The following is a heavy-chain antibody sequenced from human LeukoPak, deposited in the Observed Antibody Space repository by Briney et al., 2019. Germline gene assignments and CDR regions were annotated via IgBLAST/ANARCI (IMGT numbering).Heavy chain of an antibody. CDR1: GYTFTGYY. Sequence: GASVKVSCKASGYTFTGYYMHWVRQAPGQGLEWMGWIKPNSGGTNYAQKFQGRVTMTRDTSISTAYMELSRLRSDDTAVYYCARDIVVVPAAMSMDVWGQGTTVTVSS. CDR3: ARDIVVVPAAMSMDV. V-gene: IGHV1-2*02. D-gene: IGHD2-2*01. CDR2: IKPNSGGT. J-gene: IGHJ6*02.